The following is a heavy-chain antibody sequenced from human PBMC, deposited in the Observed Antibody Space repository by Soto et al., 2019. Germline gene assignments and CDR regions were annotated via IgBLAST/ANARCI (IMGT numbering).Heavy chain of an antibody. CDR2: IIPVSGRA. J-gene: IGHJ4*02. D-gene: IGHD4-4*01. CDR3: ASPAYTGPQYRFDY. Sequence: QVQLVQSGAEVKKPGSSVKVSCKASGGTFNAYAISWARQAPGQGLEWMGGIIPVSGRADYAQTFQGRVAITADKSTTTFYMELSSLRSEDTAVYYCASPAYTGPQYRFDYWGQGTLVTDSS. CDR1: GGTFNAYA. V-gene: IGHV1-69*14.